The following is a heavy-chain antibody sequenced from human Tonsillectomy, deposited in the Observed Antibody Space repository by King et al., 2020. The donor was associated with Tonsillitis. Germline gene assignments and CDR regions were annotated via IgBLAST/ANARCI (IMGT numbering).Heavy chain of an antibody. V-gene: IGHV1-69*01. J-gene: IGHJ4*02. D-gene: IGHD3-9*01. CDR1: GGTFSSYA. CDR2: IIPIFGTA. Sequence: VQLVESGAEVKKPGSSVKVSCKASGGTFSSYAISWVRQAPGQGLGWMGGIIPIFGTANYAQKFQGRVTITADESTSTAYMELCSLRSEDTAVYYCASTMGRVYDILTGYPLWGQGTLVTVSS. CDR3: ASTMGRVYDILTGYPL.